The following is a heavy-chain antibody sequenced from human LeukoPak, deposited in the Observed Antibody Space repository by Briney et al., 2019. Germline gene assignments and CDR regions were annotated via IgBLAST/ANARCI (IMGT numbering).Heavy chain of an antibody. J-gene: IGHJ4*02. CDR1: GGTFSSYA. Sequence: ASVKVSCKASGGTFSSYAISWVRQAPGQGLEWMGRIIPILGIANYAQKFQGRVTITADKSTSTAYMELSSLRSEDTAVYYCARAPYDSSGTIDYWGQGTLVTVSS. CDR2: IIPILGIA. D-gene: IGHD3-22*01. V-gene: IGHV1-69*04. CDR3: ARAPYDSSGTIDY.